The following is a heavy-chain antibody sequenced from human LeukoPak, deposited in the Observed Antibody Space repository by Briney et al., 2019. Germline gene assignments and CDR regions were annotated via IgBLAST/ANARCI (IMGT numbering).Heavy chain of an antibody. V-gene: IGHV4-59*01. CDR3: ARGDSTVTPKYFQY. J-gene: IGHJ1*01. CDR1: GGSISSYY. CDR2: IYYSGST. Sequence: PSETLSLTCTVSGGSISSYYWSWIRQPPGKGLEWIGYIYYSGSTNYNPSLKSRVTISVDTSKNQFSLKLRSVTAADTAVYYCARGDSTVTPKYFQYWGQGTLVTVSS. D-gene: IGHD4-23*01.